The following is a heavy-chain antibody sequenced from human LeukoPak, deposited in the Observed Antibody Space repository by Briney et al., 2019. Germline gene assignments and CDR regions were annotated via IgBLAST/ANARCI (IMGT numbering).Heavy chain of an antibody. CDR3: ARSLIGRGPVDY. J-gene: IGHJ4*02. D-gene: IGHD3-16*01. Sequence: SETLSLTCTVSGGSISSYYWSWIRQPPGKGLEWIGYIYYSGSTNYNPSLKSRVTISVDTSKHQFSLRLSSVTAADTAVYYCARSLIGRGPVDYWGQGTLVTVSS. V-gene: IGHV4-59*08. CDR2: IYYSGST. CDR1: GGSISSYY.